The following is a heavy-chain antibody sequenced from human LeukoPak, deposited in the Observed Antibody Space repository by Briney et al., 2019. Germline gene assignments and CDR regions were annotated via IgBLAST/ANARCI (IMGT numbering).Heavy chain of an antibody. Sequence: GGSLRLSCAASGFTFSSYGMHWVRQAPGKGLEWVALIRYDGSNKYYADSVKGRFTISRDNSKNTLYLQMNSLRAEDTAVYYCAKVGQGLRYYYYMDVWGKGTTVTVSS. CDR3: AKVGQGLRYYYYMDV. CDR2: IRYDGSNK. V-gene: IGHV3-30*02. J-gene: IGHJ6*03. CDR1: GFTFSSYG.